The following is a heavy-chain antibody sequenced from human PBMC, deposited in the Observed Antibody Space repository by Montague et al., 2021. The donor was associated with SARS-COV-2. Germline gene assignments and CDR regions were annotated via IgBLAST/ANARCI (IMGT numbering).Heavy chain of an antibody. CDR3: ARVGYGSGSYWAFDI. J-gene: IGHJ3*02. CDR1: GFTFSSYA. Sequence: SLRLSCAASGFTFSSYAMHWVRQAPGKGLEWVAVISYDGSNKFYAVSVKGRFTISRDNSKNTLYLQMNSLRADDTAVYYCARVGYGSGSYWAFDIWGQGTMVTVSS. V-gene: IGHV3-30-3*01. D-gene: IGHD3-10*01. CDR2: ISYDGSNK.